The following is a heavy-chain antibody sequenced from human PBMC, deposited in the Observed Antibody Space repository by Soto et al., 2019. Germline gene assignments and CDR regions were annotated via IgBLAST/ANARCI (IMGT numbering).Heavy chain of an antibody. J-gene: IGHJ4*02. CDR3: ARENNVLPVGYFDY. D-gene: IGHD3-10*01. CDR1: GGSISSGGYS. V-gene: IGHV4-30-2*01. CDR2: IYHSGST. Sequence: QLQLQESGSGLVKPSQTLSLTCAVSGGSISSGGYSCSWIRQPPGKGLEWIGYIYHSGSTYYNPSLQIRVTISVDRSKNQFSLKLSSVTAADTAVYYCARENNVLPVGYFDYWGQGTLVTVSS.